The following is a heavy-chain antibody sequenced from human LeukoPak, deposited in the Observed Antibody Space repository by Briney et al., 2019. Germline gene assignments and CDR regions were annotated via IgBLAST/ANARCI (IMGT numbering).Heavy chain of an antibody. Sequence: SETLSLTCTVSGGSISNYYWSWIRQPAGKGLEWIGRMFSSGNTNYNPSLKSRVTMSVDTSKNQFSLKLSSVTAADTAVYFCARESKARSDAFEIWGQGTMVTVSS. CDR1: GGSISNYY. CDR3: ARESKARSDAFEI. J-gene: IGHJ3*02. CDR2: MFSSGNT. D-gene: IGHD5/OR15-5a*01. V-gene: IGHV4-4*07.